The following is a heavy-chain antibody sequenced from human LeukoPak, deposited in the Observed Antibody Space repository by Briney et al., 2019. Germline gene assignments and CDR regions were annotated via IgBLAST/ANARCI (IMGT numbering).Heavy chain of an antibody. Sequence: SETLSLTCIVSGVSVINYYWSWIRQPPGKGLEWIGYIYYSGNSDYNPSLKSRVTISVATSKHQFSLKLTSVTPADTAVYFCARFDSPISAFDIWGQGTVVTVSS. D-gene: IGHD3-22*01. J-gene: IGHJ3*02. CDR2: IYYSGNS. CDR1: GVSVINYY. V-gene: IGHV4-59*02. CDR3: ARFDSPISAFDI.